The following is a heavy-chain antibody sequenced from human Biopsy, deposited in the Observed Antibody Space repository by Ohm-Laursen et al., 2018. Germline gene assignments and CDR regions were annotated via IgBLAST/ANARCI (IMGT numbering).Heavy chain of an antibody. V-gene: IGHV3-7*01. D-gene: IGHD3-22*01. CDR1: GFNFGDSG. CDR3: ARAPFGSGSYSEFDY. Sequence: SLRLSCAASGFNFGDSGMGWFRQAPGKGLEWVATIKKDGSEKYYVDSVKGRFTISRDNSKSSLSLQMNSLRGEDTAVYYCARAPFGSGSYSEFDYWGQGSLVTVSS. J-gene: IGHJ4*02. CDR2: IKKDGSEK.